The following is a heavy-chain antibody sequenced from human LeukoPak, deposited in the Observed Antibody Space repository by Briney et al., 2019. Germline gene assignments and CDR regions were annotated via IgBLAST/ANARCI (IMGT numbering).Heavy chain of an antibody. Sequence: PGGSLRLSCAASGFTFSSYAMSWVRQAPGKGLEWVSAISGSGGSTYYADSVKGRFTISRDNSKNTLYQQMNSLRAEDTAVYYCAKTLRYFDWPPEGDYWGQGTLVTVSS. CDR2: ISGSGGST. CDR1: GFTFSSYA. J-gene: IGHJ4*02. CDR3: AKTLRYFDWPPEGDY. V-gene: IGHV3-23*01. D-gene: IGHD3-9*01.